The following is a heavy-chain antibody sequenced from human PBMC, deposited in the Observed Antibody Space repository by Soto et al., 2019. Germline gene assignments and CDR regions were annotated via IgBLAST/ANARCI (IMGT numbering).Heavy chain of an antibody. CDR1: GGSFSGYY. CDR3: ARVKATLQTSSGWDFDY. V-gene: IGHV4-34*01. D-gene: IGHD6-19*01. J-gene: IGHJ4*02. CDR2: INHSGST. Sequence: SETLSLTCAVYGGSFSGYYWSWIRQPPGKGLEWIGEINHSGSTNYNPSLKSRVTISVDTSKNQFSLKLSSVTAADTAVYYCARVKATLQTSSGWDFDYWGQGTLVTVSS.